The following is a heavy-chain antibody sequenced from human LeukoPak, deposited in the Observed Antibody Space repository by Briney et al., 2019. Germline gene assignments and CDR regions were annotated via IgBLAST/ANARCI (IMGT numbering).Heavy chain of an antibody. D-gene: IGHD1-26*01. V-gene: IGHV3-48*04. CDR3: ARDEPVGATTDFDY. Sequence: GGSLRLSCAASGFTFSSYGMNWVRQAPGKGLEWVSYISSSSSTIYYADSVKGRFTISRDNAKNSLYLQMNSLRAEDTAVYYCARDEPVGATTDFDYWGQGTLVTVSS. J-gene: IGHJ4*02. CDR1: GFTFSSYG. CDR2: ISSSSSTI.